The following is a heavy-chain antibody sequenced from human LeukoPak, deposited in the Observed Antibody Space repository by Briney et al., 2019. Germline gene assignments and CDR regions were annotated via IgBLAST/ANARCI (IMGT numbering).Heavy chain of an antibody. J-gene: IGHJ6*02. CDR3: AKCLSDILTGSFWYYYYGMDV. CDR2: ISYDGSNK. CDR1: VFTFSSYG. D-gene: IGHD3-9*01. V-gene: IGHV3-30*18. Sequence: PGGSLRLSCAASVFTFSSYGMHWVRHAPGKGLGWGAVISYDGSNKYYADSVKGRFTISSDNSKNTLYLQMNSLRAEDTAVYYCAKCLSDILTGSFWYYYYGMDVWGQGTTVTVSS.